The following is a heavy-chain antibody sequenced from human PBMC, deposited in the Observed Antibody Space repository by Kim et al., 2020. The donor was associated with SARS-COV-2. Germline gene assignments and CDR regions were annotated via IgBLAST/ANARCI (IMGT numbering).Heavy chain of an antibody. CDR3: ARADNPRDSYAYYFDY. D-gene: IGHD5-18*01. Sequence: SVRGRCTISRDNAKNSLYLQMNSLRAEDTAVYYCARADNPRDSYAYYFDYWGQGTLVTVSS. J-gene: IGHJ4*02. V-gene: IGHV3-21*01.